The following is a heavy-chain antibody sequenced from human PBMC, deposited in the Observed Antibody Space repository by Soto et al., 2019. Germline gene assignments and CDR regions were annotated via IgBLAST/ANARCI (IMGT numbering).Heavy chain of an antibody. J-gene: IGHJ5*02. Sequence: SETLSLTCTVSGGSISSSSYYWGWIRQPPGKGLEWIGSIYYSGSTYYNPSLKSRVTISVDTSKNQFSLKLSSVTAADTAVYYCARHPPDILTGPRPNWFDPWGQGTLVTVSS. CDR2: IYYSGST. V-gene: IGHV4-39*01. CDR3: ARHPPDILTGPRPNWFDP. D-gene: IGHD3-9*01. CDR1: GGSISSSSYY.